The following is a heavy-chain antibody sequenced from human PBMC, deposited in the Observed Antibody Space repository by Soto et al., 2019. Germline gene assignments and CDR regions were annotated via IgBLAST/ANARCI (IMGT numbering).Heavy chain of an antibody. Sequence: QVQLVQSGAEVKKPGSSVKVSCKASGGTFSSYAISWVRQAPGQGLEWMGGIIPIFGTANYAQKFQGRVTITADESTSTAYMELSSLRSEDTAVYYCARVRVERLVRGVTLSHFDYWGQGTLVTVSS. V-gene: IGHV1-69*01. J-gene: IGHJ4*02. CDR2: IIPIFGTA. CDR1: GGTFSSYA. CDR3: ARVRVERLVRGVTLSHFDY. D-gene: IGHD3-10*01.